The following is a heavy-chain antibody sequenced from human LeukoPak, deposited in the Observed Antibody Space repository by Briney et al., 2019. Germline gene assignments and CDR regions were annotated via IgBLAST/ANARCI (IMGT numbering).Heavy chain of an antibody. Sequence: PSETLSLTCAVYGGSFSGYYWSWIRQPPGKGLEWVGEINHSGSTNYNPSLKSRVTISVGTSKNQFSLKLSSVTAADTAVYYCARGGGYSSSSGNVYYYMDVWGKGTTVTVSS. CDR2: INHSGST. D-gene: IGHD6-6*01. J-gene: IGHJ6*03. CDR1: GGSFSGYY. CDR3: ARGGGYSSSSGNVYYYMDV. V-gene: IGHV4-34*01.